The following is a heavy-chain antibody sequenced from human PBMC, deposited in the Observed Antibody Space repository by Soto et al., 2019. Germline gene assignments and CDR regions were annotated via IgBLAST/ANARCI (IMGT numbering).Heavy chain of an antibody. CDR3: ARGFPLWFDP. CDR1: GFTFSGYW. Sequence: GGSLRLSCAASGFTFSGYWMSWVRQAPGKGLEWVANIKQDGSEKYYVDSVKGRFTISRDNAKNSLYLQMNSLRAEDTAVYYCARGFPLWFDPWGQGTLVTVSS. J-gene: IGHJ5*02. D-gene: IGHD3-3*01. CDR2: IKQDGSEK. V-gene: IGHV3-7*02.